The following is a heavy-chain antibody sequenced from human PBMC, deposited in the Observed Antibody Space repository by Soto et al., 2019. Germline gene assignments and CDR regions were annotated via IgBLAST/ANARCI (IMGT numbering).Heavy chain of an antibody. Sequence: EVQLVESGGGLVQPGGSLRLSCAASGFTFSDYWMSWVRQAPGKGLECVASIKYDGSAKYYVDSVKGRFTISRDNAKNSFYLQMIRLSVAATAVYYCASRNLFDYWRQRPLVTVSS. CDR2: IKYDGSAK. J-gene: IGHJ4*02. CDR3: ASRNLFDY. D-gene: IGHD1-1*01. V-gene: IGHV3-7*01. CDR1: GFTFSDYW.